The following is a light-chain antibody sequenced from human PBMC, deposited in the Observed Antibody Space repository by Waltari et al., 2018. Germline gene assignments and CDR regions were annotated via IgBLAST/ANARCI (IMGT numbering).Light chain of an antibody. J-gene: IGKJ2*01. V-gene: IGKV3-20*01. CDR3: QQYGSSPY. CDR2: GAS. CDR1: QSVSSSY. Sequence: EIVLTQSPGTLSLSPGERATLSCRASQSVSSSYLAWYQQKPGQAPRLRIYGASSRATGIPDRFSGSGSGTDFTLTISRLEPEDFAVYYCQQYGSSPYFSQGTKLEIK.